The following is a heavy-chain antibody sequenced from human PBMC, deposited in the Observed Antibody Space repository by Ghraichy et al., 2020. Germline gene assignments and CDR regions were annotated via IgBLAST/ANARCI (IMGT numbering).Heavy chain of an antibody. CDR2: ISYNGNT. CDR3: AGGLNSGHYYYYYYMDV. V-gene: IGHV4-59*01. D-gene: IGHD1-26*01. CDR1: GGSISSYY. J-gene: IGHJ6*03. Sequence: SETLSLTCTVSGGSISSYYWNWTRQPPGRGLEWIGYISYNGNTNYNPSLKSRVTISKDTSNHQFSLRLSSVTAADTAVYYCAGGLNSGHYYYYYYMDVWGKGTTVTVSS.